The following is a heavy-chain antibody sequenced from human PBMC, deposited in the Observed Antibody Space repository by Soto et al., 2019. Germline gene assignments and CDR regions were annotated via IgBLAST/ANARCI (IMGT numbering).Heavy chain of an antibody. Sequence: QVQLQESGPGLVKPSQTLSLTCSVSGDSVISGGYYWNWIRQHPGTDLEWIGSIYYSGNTYYNPSLKSRVAISLDASKNQFSLTLRSVTAADTAVYYCARGHLTGWSTLHYWGRGALVTVSS. J-gene: IGHJ4*02. CDR1: GDSVISGGYY. V-gene: IGHV4-31*02. CDR3: ARGHLTGWSTLHY. CDR2: IYYSGNT. D-gene: IGHD2-15*01.